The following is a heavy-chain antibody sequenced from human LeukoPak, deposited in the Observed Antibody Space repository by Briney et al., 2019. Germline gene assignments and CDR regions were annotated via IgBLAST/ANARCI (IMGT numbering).Heavy chain of an antibody. CDR2: IYYSGST. CDR1: GGSISSYY. D-gene: IGHD6-13*01. V-gene: IGHV4-30-4*08. Sequence: PSETLSLTCTVSGGSISSYYWSWIRQPPGKGLEWIGYIYYSGSTYYNPSLKSRVTISVDTSKNQFSLKLSSVTAADTAVYYCARAIAASHLDYWGQGTLVTVSS. J-gene: IGHJ4*02. CDR3: ARAIAASHLDY.